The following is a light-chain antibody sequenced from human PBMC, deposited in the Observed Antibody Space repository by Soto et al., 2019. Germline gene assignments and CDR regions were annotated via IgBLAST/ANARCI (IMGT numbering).Light chain of an antibody. V-gene: IGKV1-39*01. CDR2: AAS. J-gene: IGKJ1*01. CDR3: QQSSSTPRT. CDR1: QSISTY. Sequence: DLQMTQSPSSLSASVGDRVTITCRASQSISTYLHWYQQKPGTAPKLLIYAASSLQSGVPSRFSGSGSGTDFALTISSLQPEDFATYYCQQSSSTPRTCGQGTKVDIK.